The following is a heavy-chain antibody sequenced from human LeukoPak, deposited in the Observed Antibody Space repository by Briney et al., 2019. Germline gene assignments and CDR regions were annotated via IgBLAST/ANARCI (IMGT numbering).Heavy chain of an antibody. J-gene: IGHJ4*02. Sequence: GRSLRLSCAASGFTFSSYGMHWVRQAPGKGLEWVAVIWYDGSNKYYADSVKGRFTISRDNSKNTLYLQMNSLRAEDTAVYYCARGPLTMMYYFDYWGRGTLVTVSS. D-gene: IGHD3-22*01. CDR1: GFTFSSYG. V-gene: IGHV3-33*01. CDR2: IWYDGSNK. CDR3: ARGPLTMMYYFDY.